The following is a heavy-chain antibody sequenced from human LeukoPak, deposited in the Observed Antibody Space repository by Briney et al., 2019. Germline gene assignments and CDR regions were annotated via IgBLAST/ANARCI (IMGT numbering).Heavy chain of an antibody. J-gene: IGHJ4*02. D-gene: IGHD6-6*01. Sequence: GGSLRLSCAASGFTFSSYEMNWVRQAPGKGLEWVSYISSSGSTIYYADSVKGRFTISRDNAKNSLYLQMNSLRAEDTAVYYCAGIEYSSSYRGYWGQGTPVTVSS. CDR2: ISSSGSTI. V-gene: IGHV3-48*03. CDR3: AGIEYSSSYRGY. CDR1: GFTFSSYE.